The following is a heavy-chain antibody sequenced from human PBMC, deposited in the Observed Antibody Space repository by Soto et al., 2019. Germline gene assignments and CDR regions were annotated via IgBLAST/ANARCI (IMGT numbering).Heavy chain of an antibody. D-gene: IGHD1-7*01. Sequence: PSETLSLTYAVYDGYFSGYYWSWIRQPPGEGLEWIGGLNNNGSTNYNPSLKSRVPVSVDTSRNQFFLTLRSVSAADSAVYHCGREGGETWDYEASWGQGTPVTVSS. V-gene: IGHV4-34*01. CDR2: LNNNGST. CDR3: GREGGETWDYEAS. CDR1: DGYFSGYY. J-gene: IGHJ5*02.